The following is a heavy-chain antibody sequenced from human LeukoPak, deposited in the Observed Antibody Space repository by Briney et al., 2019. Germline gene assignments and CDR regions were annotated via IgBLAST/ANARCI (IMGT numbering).Heavy chain of an antibody. D-gene: IGHD6-13*01. CDR3: ARDPEYSSSWYFWFDP. CDR2: ISSSGGVI. V-gene: IGHV3-11*01. CDR1: GFTFSDYY. Sequence: PGGSLRLSCAASGFTFSDYYMSWIRQAPGKGLEWVSYISSSGGVIYYADSVKGRFTISRDNDKNSLYLQMNSLRADDTAVYYCARDPEYSSSWYFWFDPWGQGTLVTVSS. J-gene: IGHJ5*02.